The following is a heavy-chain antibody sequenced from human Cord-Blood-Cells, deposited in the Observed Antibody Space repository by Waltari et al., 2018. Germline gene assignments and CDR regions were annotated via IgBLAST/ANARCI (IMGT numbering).Heavy chain of an antibody. J-gene: IGHJ4*02. CDR1: GYSISSGYY. D-gene: IGHD6-19*01. CDR3: ARVEGYSSGWYEY. Sequence: QVQLQESGPGLVKPSETLSLTCAVSGYSISSGYYWGWIRQPPGKGLEWIGSIYHSGSTYYNPSLNSRVTISVDTSKNQFSLKLSSVTAADTAVYYCARVEGYSSGWYEYWGQGTLVTVSS. CDR2: IYHSGST. V-gene: IGHV4-38-2*01.